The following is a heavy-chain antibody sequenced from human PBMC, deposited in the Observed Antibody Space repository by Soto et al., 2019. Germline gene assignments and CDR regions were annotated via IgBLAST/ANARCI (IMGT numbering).Heavy chain of an antibody. CDR1: GYSFTSYW. V-gene: IGHV5-51*01. J-gene: IGHJ3*02. D-gene: IGHD3-22*01. CDR2: IYPGDSDT. Sequence: EYLKISCKGSGYSFTSYWIGWVRQMPGKGLEWMGIIYPGDSDTIYSPSFQGQVTISADKSISTAYLQWSSLKASDTAMYYCARWRWAGEDMIVVVSDAFDIWGQRTMVPVSS. CDR3: ARWRWAGEDMIVVVSDAFDI.